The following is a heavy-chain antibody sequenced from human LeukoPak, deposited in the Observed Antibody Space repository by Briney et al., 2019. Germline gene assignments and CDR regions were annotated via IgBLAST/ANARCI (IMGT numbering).Heavy chain of an antibody. CDR1: GYTFTSNY. J-gene: IGHJ4*02. D-gene: IGHD5-12*01. V-gene: IGHV1-2*06. CDR2: INPNSGGT. CDR3: ARDQGGYSGYDPQY. Sequence: ASVTVSCKASGYTFTSNYIHWVRQAPGQGLEWMGRINPNSGGTNYAQKFQGRVTMTRDTSISTAYMELSRLRSDDTAVYYCARDQGGYSGYDPQYWGQGTLVTVSS.